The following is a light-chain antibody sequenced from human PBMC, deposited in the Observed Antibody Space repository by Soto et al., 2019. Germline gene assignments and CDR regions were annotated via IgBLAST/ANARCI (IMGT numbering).Light chain of an antibody. Sequence: EIVLTQSPATLSLSPGERATLSCRASQSVGNNLAWYQQKSGQAPGLLIYEASTRATGIPARFSGSGSGTDFTLTISSLEPEDFAVYYCQQHANWPLTFGGGTKVEIK. CDR2: EAS. V-gene: IGKV3-11*01. CDR3: QQHANWPLT. CDR1: QSVGNN. J-gene: IGKJ4*01.